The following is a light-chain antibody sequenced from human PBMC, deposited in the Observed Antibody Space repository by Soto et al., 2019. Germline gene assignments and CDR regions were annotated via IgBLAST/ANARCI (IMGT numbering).Light chain of an antibody. CDR1: QSVSSN. CDR3: QQYLTSPKT. Sequence: EMVMPQSPATLSVSPGERATLSCRASQSVSSNLAWYQQKPGQAPRLLIYGASTRATGIPARFSGSGSGTEFTLTISSLQSEDFAVYYCQQYLTSPKTCGQGTKGDIK. V-gene: IGKV3-15*01. J-gene: IGKJ1*01. CDR2: GAS.